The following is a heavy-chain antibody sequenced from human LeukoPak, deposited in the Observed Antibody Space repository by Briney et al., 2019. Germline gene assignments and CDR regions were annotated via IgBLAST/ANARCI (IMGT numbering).Heavy chain of an antibody. J-gene: IGHJ4*02. CDR3: ARLGDSSGYYYVGDY. D-gene: IGHD3-22*01. Sequence: SETLSLTCTVSGDSSTISTYYWGWIRQPPGKGLEWIGSIYYSGGTYYNPSLKSRVTISVDTSKNQFSLKLSSATAADTAVYYCARLGDSSGYYYVGDYWGQGTLVAVSS. CDR1: GDSSTISTYY. CDR2: IYYSGGT. V-gene: IGHV4-39*01.